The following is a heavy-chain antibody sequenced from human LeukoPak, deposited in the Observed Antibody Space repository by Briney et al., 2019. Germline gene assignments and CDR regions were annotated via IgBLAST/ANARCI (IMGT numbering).Heavy chain of an antibody. D-gene: IGHD2-15*01. Sequence: GASVKVSCKASGYTFTSYGISWVRQAPGQGLEWMGWISAYNGNTNYAQKLQGRVTMTTDTSTSTAYMELGSLRSDDTAVYYCARDGDCSGGSCYSTGWFDPWGQGTLVTVSS. V-gene: IGHV1-18*04. CDR1: GYTFTSYG. CDR3: ARDGDCSGGSCYSTGWFDP. J-gene: IGHJ5*02. CDR2: ISAYNGNT.